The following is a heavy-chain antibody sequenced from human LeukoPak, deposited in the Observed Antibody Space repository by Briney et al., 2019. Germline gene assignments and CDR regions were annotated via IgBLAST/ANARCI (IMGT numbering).Heavy chain of an antibody. Sequence: ASVKVSCKASGGTFSSYATSWVRQAPGQGLEGMGRIIPIFGTANYAQKFQGRVTITTDESTSTAYMELSSLRSEDTAVYYCARDSQIYYRPYYFDYWGQGTLVTVSS. V-gene: IGHV1-69*05. CDR3: ARDSQIYYRPYYFDY. CDR1: GGTFSSYA. J-gene: IGHJ4*02. CDR2: IIPIFGTA. D-gene: IGHD3-22*01.